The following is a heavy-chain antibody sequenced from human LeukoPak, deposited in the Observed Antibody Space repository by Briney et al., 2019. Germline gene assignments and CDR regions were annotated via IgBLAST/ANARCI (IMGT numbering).Heavy chain of an antibody. J-gene: IGHJ4*02. V-gene: IGHV3-48*03. Sequence: GSLRLSPAASRVTPSRYEMKGGRPALRGRRWRGSHISSSGNTINTQYSVRGRSTISRDNAEKSMYLQMTNLRAKDSAVDYCARGGCRSGRSGGFFDYWGQGTLVTVSS. CDR3: ARGGCRSGRSGGFFDY. D-gene: IGHD1-26*01. CDR2: ISSSGNTI. CDR1: RVTPSRYE.